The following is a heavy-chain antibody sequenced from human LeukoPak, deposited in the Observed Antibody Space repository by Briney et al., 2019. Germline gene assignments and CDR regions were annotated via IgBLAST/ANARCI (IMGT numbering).Heavy chain of an antibody. CDR2: ISGSGGST. J-gene: IGHJ3*02. CDR1: GFTFSSYA. Sequence: GGSLRLSCAASGFTFSSYAMSWLRQAPGKGLEWVSAISGSGGSTYYADSVKGRFTISRDISKNTLYLQMNSLRAEDTAVYYCARRGIVVVVAATRAFDIWDQGTMVTVSS. D-gene: IGHD2-15*01. CDR3: ARRGIVVVVAATRAFDI. V-gene: IGHV3-23*01.